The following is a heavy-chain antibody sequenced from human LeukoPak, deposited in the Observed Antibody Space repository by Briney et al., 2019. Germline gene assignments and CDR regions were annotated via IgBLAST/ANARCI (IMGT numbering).Heavy chain of an antibody. V-gene: IGHV3-33*01. CDR1: GFTFSSYG. J-gene: IGHJ6*03. CDR2: IWYDGSNK. Sequence: PGRSLRLSCAASGFTFSSYGMHWVRQAPGKGLEWVAVIWYDGSNKYYADSVKGRFTISRDNSKNTLYLRMNSLRAEDTAVYYCARDSARHMDVWGKGTTVTVSS. CDR3: ARDSARHMDV.